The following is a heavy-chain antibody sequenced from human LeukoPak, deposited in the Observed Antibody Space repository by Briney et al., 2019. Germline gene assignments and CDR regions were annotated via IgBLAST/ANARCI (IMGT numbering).Heavy chain of an antibody. CDR1: GFTFSSYG. D-gene: IGHD3-16*01. CDR2: IWYDGSNK. Sequence: PGGSLRLSCAAPGFTFSSYGMHWVRQAPGKGLEWVAVIWYDGSNKYYADSVKGRFTISRDNSKNTLYLQMNSLRAEDTAVYYCARDRFDYYYGMDVWGQGTTVTVSS. J-gene: IGHJ6*02. V-gene: IGHV3-33*01. CDR3: ARDRFDYYYGMDV.